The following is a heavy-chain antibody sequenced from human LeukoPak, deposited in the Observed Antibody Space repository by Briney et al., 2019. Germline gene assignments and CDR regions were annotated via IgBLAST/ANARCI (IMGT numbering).Heavy chain of an antibody. D-gene: IGHD3-10*01. J-gene: IGHJ4*02. V-gene: IGHV4-4*07. CDR1: GGSISSYY. Sequence: SETLSLTCTVSGGSISSYYWSWIRQPAGKGLEWIGRIYTSGSTNYNPSLKSRVTMSVDTSKNQFSLKLSSVTAADTAVYYCARAPHYYGSGYYFDYWGQGTLVTVSS. CDR3: ARAPHYYGSGYYFDY. CDR2: IYTSGST.